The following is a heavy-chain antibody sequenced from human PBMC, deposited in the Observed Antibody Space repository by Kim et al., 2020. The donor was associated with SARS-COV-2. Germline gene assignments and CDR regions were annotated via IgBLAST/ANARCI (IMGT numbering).Heavy chain of an antibody. D-gene: IGHD6-19*01. V-gene: IGHV4-39*07. Sequence: SETLSLTCTVSGGSISSSSYYWGWIRQPPGKGLEWIGSIYYSGSTYYNPSLKSRVTISVDTSKNQFSLKLSSVTAADTAVYYCARDFPSGWYSRGGSYFDYWGQGTLVTVSS. CDR2: IYYSGST. CDR3: ARDFPSGWYSRGGSYFDY. CDR1: GGSISSSSYY. J-gene: IGHJ4*02.